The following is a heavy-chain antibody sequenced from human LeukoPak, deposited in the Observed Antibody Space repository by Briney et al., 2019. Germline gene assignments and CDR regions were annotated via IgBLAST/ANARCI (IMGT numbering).Heavy chain of an antibody. J-gene: IGHJ6*02. CDR2: IYPGDSDT. V-gene: IGHV5-51*01. CDR1: GYSFTTYW. CDR3: ARQYQANYDFWSGYGWDDGMDV. Sequence: GESLEISCRGSGYSFTTYWIGWVRQMPGKGLEWMGIIYPGDSDTRYSPSFQGQVTISADKSISTAYLQWSSLKASDTAMYYCARQYQANYDFWSGYGWDDGMDVWGQGTTVTVSS. D-gene: IGHD3-3*01.